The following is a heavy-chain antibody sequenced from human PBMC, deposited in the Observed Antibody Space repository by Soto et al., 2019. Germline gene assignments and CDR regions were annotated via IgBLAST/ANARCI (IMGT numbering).Heavy chain of an antibody. D-gene: IGHD1-26*01. CDR1: GYTFTGYY. CDR3: AREVGATMGSDSWFDP. V-gene: IGHV1-2*04. CDR2: INPNSGGT. J-gene: IGHJ5*02. Sequence: GASVKVSCKASGYTFTGYYMHWVRQAPGQGLEWMGWINPNSGGTNYAQKFQGWVTMTRDTSISTAYMELSRLRSDDTAVYYCAREVGATMGSDSWFDPWGQGTLLTVSS.